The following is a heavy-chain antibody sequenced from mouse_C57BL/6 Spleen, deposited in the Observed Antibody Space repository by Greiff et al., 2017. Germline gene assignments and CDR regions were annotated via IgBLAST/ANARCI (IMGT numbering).Heavy chain of an antibody. CDR1: GFTFSSYG. CDR2: ISSGGSYT. J-gene: IGHJ2*01. V-gene: IGHV5-6*01. Sequence: EVMLVESGGDLVKPGGSLKLSCAASGFTFSSYGMSWVRQTPDKRLEWVATISSGGSYTYYPDSVQGRFTISRDNAKNTLYLQMSSLKSEDTAMYYCARHDENFDYWGQGTTLTVSS. D-gene: IGHD2-3*01. CDR3: ARHDENFDY.